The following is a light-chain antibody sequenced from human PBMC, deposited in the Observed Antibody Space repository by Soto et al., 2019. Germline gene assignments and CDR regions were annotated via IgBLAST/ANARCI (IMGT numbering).Light chain of an antibody. CDR1: QTVGGNS. V-gene: IGKV3-20*01. Sequence: GLKKSPGTLSLYPGERATLSCRASQTVGGNSLAWYQQKPGQAPRLVIYGASNRATGIPDRFSGSGSGTDFTLTVSRLEPEDFAVYYCQQYNNWPRTFGQGTNVDIK. CDR2: GAS. J-gene: IGKJ1*01. CDR3: QQYNNWPRT.